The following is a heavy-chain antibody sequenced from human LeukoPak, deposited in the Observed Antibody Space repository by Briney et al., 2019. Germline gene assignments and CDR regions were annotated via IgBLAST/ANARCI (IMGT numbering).Heavy chain of an antibody. CDR2: ISWNSGSI. Sequence: PGGSLRLSCAASGFTFDDYAMHRVRQAPGKGLEWVSAISWNSGSIGYADSVKGRFTISRDNAKNSLYLQMNSLRVEDTALYYCAKGHGSSWFGGGDYWGQGTLVTVSS. J-gene: IGHJ4*02. V-gene: IGHV3-9*01. CDR3: AKGHGSSWFGGGDY. CDR1: GFTFDDYA. D-gene: IGHD3-10*01.